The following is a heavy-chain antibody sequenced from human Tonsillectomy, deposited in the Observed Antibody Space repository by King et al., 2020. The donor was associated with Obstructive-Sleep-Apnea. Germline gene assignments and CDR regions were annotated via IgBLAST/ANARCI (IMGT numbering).Heavy chain of an antibody. CDR2: ININSGGT. Sequence: VQLVESGAEVKKPGASVKVSCKASGYTFTGYYMHWVRQAPGQGPEGMGWININSGGTNYAQKFQGRVTVTRDTSINTAYMELSVLRSDDTAVYYCARGGAVASTFWPNWFDPWGQGTPVTVSS. CDR3: ARGGAVASTFWPNWFDP. V-gene: IGHV1-2*02. D-gene: IGHD6-19*01. CDR1: GYTFTGYY. J-gene: IGHJ5*02.